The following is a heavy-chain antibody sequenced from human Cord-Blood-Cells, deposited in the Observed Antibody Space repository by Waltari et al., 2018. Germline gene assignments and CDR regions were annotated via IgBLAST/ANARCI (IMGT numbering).Heavy chain of an antibody. D-gene: IGHD3-3*01. CDR3: ARAANVWSGYYFAY. Sequence: QVQLQESGPGLVKPSETLSLTCPVSGGSISSHYWSLIRQPPGKGLEWIGYSYYSGSTNNHPSLKSRVTISVDTSKNQFSLKLSSVTAADTAVYYCARAANVWSGYYFAYWGQGTLVTVSS. CDR2: SYYSGST. J-gene: IGHJ4*02. CDR1: GGSISSHY. V-gene: IGHV4-59*11.